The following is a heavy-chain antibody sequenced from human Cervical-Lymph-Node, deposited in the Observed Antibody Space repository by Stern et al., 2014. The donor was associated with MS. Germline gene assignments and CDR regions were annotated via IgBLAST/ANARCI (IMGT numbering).Heavy chain of an antibody. Sequence: EVQLVESGGGLIQPGGSLRLSCAPSGFTVSSTYMSWVRQAPGRGLEWVSIIFSGGATAYAVSVKCRFTISRDNSRNTLYLQMNSLRAEDTAFYYCARVPPGYGSNSFFDYWVQGNLVTVSS. D-gene: IGHD4-23*01. CDR2: IFSGGAT. CDR1: GFTVSSTY. CDR3: ARVPPGYGSNSFFDY. V-gene: IGHV3-53*01. J-gene: IGHJ4*02.